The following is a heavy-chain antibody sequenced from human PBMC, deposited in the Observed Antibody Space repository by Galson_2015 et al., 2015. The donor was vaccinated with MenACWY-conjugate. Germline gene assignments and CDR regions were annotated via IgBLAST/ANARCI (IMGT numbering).Heavy chain of an antibody. CDR1: GFTSRSYA. V-gene: IGHV3-33*01. CDR3: FAINSGIDY. CDR2: IWYDGSKT. D-gene: IGHD1-26*01. J-gene: IGHJ4*02. Sequence: SLRLSCAASGFTSRSYAMHWVRQAPGKGLEWVVVIWYDGSKTFYADSVKGRFTISRDNSENTAYLQMNSLRADDTAKYYCFAINSGIDYWGQGTLVTVSS.